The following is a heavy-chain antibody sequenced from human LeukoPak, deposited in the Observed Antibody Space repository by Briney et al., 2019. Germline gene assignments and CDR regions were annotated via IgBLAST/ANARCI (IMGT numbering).Heavy chain of an antibody. J-gene: IGHJ4*02. CDR1: GYTFTSYD. V-gene: IGHV1-8*01. CDR3: ARDRAAAGQISFWDY. D-gene: IGHD6-13*01. Sequence: ASVKVSCKASGYTFTSYDINWVRPATGQGLEWMGWMNPNSGNTGYAQKFQGRVTMTRNTSISTAYMELSSLRSEDTAVYYCARDRAAAGQISFWDYWGQGTLVTVSS. CDR2: MNPNSGNT.